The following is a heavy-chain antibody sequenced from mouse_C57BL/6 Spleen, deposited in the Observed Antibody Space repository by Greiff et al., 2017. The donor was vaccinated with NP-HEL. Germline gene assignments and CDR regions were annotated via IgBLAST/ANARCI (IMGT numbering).Heavy chain of an antibody. CDR1: GYTFTSYW. D-gene: IGHD2-4*01. CDR2: IDPSDSDT. J-gene: IGHJ2*01. V-gene: IGHV1-69*01. Sequence: QVQLQQPGAELVMPGASVKLSCKASGYTFTSYWMHWVKQRPGQGLEWIGEIDPSDSDTNYNQKFKGKSTLTVDKSSSTAYMPLSSLTSEDSAVYYCARFGAYDYYFDYWGQGTTLTVSS. CDR3: ARFGAYDYYFDY.